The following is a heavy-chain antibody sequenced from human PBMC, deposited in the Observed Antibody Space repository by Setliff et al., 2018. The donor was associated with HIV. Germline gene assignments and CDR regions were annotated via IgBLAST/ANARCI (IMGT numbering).Heavy chain of an antibody. V-gene: IGHV1-2*06. D-gene: IGHD6-13*01. Sequence: ASVKVSCKASGYTFTGYYVHWERQAPGQGLEWVGRINPNSGDTNYAQKFQGRVTMTRDTSISTAYMELSRLRSDDTAVYYCARRGRQQSDAFDIWGQGTMVTVSS. J-gene: IGHJ3*02. CDR3: ARRGRQQSDAFDI. CDR2: INPNSGDT. CDR1: GYTFTGYY.